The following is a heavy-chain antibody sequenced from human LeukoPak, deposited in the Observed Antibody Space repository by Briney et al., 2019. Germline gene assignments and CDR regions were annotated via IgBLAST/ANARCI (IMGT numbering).Heavy chain of an antibody. J-gene: IGHJ4*02. V-gene: IGHV4-39*07. Sequence: PSETLSLTCTVSGGSISSSSYYWGWIRQPPGKGLEWIGSISYSGSTYYNPSLKRRVTTSVDTSKNQFSLKLRSVTAADTAVYYCARVYDFWSGYLDYWGQGTLVTVSS. CDR1: GGSISSSSYY. CDR3: ARVYDFWSGYLDY. D-gene: IGHD3-3*01. CDR2: ISYSGST.